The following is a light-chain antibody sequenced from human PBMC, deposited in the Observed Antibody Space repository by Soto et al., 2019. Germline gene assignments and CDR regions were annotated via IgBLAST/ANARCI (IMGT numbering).Light chain of an antibody. CDR3: QQYNSRPT. CDR1: QSVTSH. J-gene: IGKJ2*01. Sequence: EIVLTQSPASLSVSSWESATLSCRASQSVTSHLAWYQQKPGQAPTLLIFGASTRATGIPARFSGSGSGTDFTLTISSLQSEDFAVYYCQQYNSRPTFGQGT. CDR2: GAS. V-gene: IGKV3-15*01.